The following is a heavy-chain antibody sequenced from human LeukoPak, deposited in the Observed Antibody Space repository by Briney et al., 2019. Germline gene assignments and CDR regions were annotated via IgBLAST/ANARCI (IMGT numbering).Heavy chain of an antibody. J-gene: IGHJ4*02. V-gene: IGHV3-48*04. CDR2: ISSSGSTI. CDR3: AKSPYSSSWYFDY. CDR1: GFTFSSYS. Sequence: GGSLRLSCAASGFTFSSYSMNWVRQAPGKGLEWVSYISSSGSTIYYADSVKGRFTISRDNAKNSLYLQMNSLRAEDTAVYYCAKSPYSSSWYFDYWGQGTLVTVSS. D-gene: IGHD6-13*01.